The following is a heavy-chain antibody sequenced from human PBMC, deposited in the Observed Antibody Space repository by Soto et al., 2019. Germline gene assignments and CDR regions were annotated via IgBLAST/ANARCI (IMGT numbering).Heavy chain of an antibody. CDR2: IYTSGST. Sequence: QVQLQESGPGLVKPSETLSLTCTVSGGSISSYYWSWSRQPAGKGLEWIGRIYTSGSTNYNPSLKSRVTMSVDTSKNQFSLKLSSVTAADTAVYYCARDSLYGSWSLRFEVDPWGQGTLVTVSS. CDR3: ARDSLYGSWSLRFEVDP. J-gene: IGHJ5*02. D-gene: IGHD3-10*01. CDR1: GGSISSYY. V-gene: IGHV4-4*07.